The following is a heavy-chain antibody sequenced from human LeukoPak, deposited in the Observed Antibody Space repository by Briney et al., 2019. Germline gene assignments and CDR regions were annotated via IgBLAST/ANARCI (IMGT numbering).Heavy chain of an antibody. J-gene: IGHJ6*03. V-gene: IGHV1-2*02. CDR1: GYTFTGYY. CDR2: INPNSGGT. D-gene: IGHD2-15*01. Sequence: ASVKVSCKASGYTFTGYYMHWVRQAPGQGVEWMGWINPNSGGTNYAQKFQGRVTMTRDTSISTAYMELSRLKSDDTAVYYCGRLGCSGGSCYSHYYYYMDVWGKGTTVTVSS. CDR3: GRLGCSGGSCYSHYYYYMDV.